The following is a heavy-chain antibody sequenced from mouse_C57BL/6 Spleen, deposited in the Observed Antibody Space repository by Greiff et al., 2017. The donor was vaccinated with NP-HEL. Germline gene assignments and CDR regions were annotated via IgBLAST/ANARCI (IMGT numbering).Heavy chain of an antibody. Sequence: EVKLLESGGDLVKPGGSLKLSCAASGFTFSSYGMSWVRQTPDKRLEWVATISSGGSYTYYTDSVKGRFTISRDNAKKTLYLQMSSQKSEDTAMYYSASLDGYYLFFDYWGQGTTLTVSS. J-gene: IGHJ2*01. CDR2: ISSGGSYT. V-gene: IGHV5-6*01. CDR3: ASLDGYYLFFDY. CDR1: GFTFSSYG. D-gene: IGHD2-3*01.